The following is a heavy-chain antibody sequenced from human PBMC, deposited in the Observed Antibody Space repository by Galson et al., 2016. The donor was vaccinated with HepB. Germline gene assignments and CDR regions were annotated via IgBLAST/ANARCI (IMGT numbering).Heavy chain of an antibody. J-gene: IGHJ4*02. Sequence: SLRLSCAASGFTFNFYALHWVRQAPGKGLEWMAVISHDGSHKFYADSVKGRFTISRDNSKNALYLQMDGLTTEDTAIYYCARDPYSNSTALDYWGRGTLVTVSS. CDR1: GFTFNFYA. V-gene: IGHV3-30*04. D-gene: IGHD2/OR15-2a*01. CDR2: ISHDGSHK. CDR3: ARDPYSNSTALDY.